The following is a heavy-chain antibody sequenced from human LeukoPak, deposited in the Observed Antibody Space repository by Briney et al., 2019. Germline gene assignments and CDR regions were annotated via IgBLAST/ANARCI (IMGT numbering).Heavy chain of an antibody. J-gene: IGHJ5*02. D-gene: IGHD3-10*01. CDR3: TRDSGTTGEVKFDP. Sequence: SETLSLICSVSGGSISSYYWSWIRQPAGKGLEWIGRIYSSGTITYNPSLQSRVTMSVDTSKNELSLKMSSVTAADTAVYYCTRDSGTTGEVKFDPWGQGTLVAVSS. CDR1: GGSISSYY. V-gene: IGHV4-4*07. CDR2: IYSSGTI.